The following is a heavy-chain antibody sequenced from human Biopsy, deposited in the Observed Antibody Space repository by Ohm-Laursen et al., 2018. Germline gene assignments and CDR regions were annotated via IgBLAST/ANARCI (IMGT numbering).Heavy chain of an antibody. CDR1: SYTFTDFN. V-gene: IGHV1-2*02. D-gene: IGHD2-8*01. J-gene: IGHJ4*02. CDR2: INCKTGAT. CDR3: ARDPLNGHKHFDY. Sequence: ASVKVSCKASSYTFTDFNIHWMRQAPGQGLEWLGYINCKTGATNYAQKFQGTVTMTRDTSISTAYLALGSLRSADTAIYYCARDPLNGHKHFDYWGQGSLVTVSS.